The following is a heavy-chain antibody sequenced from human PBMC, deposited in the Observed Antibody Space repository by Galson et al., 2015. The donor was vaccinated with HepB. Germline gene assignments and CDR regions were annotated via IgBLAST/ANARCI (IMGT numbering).Heavy chain of an antibody. Sequence: AISGDSVTSNSAVWNWIRQSPSRGLEWLGRTYFRSKWHNDYGISVKSRISINADTSENQFSLHLRSVTPEDTAVYYCAYGSDVWGQGTTVIVSS. V-gene: IGHV6-1*01. CDR3: AYGSDV. J-gene: IGHJ6*02. CDR1: GDSVTSNSAV. CDR2: TYFRSKWHN.